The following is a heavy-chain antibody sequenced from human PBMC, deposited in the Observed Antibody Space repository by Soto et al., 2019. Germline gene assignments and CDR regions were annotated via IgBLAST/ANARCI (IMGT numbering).Heavy chain of an antibody. CDR3: ARGSGESYPGSRVFDS. J-gene: IGHJ4*02. V-gene: IGHV3-23*01. D-gene: IGHD3-10*01. CDR2: ITNTGGDT. Sequence: EVQLLESGGDLVQPGGSLRLSCAASGFTFSSNAMSWVRQAPGKGLEWVSVITNTGGDTLYADSVQGRFTISRDNSKNTLYLQINSLRDEDTAIYHCARGSGESYPGSRVFDSWGQGTRVPVSS. CDR1: GFTFSSNA.